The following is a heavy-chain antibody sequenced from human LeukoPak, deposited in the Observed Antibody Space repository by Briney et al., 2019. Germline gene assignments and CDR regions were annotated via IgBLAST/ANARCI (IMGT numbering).Heavy chain of an antibody. V-gene: IGHV1-69*05. CDR1: GGTFSIYA. Sequence: AASVKVSCKAAGGTFSIYAISWVRQAPGQGLEWMGGIIPIFGTANYAQKFQGRVTITTDESTSTAYMELSSLRSEDTAVYYCARGVSYYKRFDYRGQGTLVTVSS. CDR2: IIPIFGTA. D-gene: IGHD1-26*01. CDR3: ARGVSYYKRFDY. J-gene: IGHJ4*02.